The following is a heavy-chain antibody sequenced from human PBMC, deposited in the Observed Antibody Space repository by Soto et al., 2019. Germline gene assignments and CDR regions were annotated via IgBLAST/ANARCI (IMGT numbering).Heavy chain of an antibody. CDR3: TRQGFCDGYTLEYYFDH. Sequence: LQLQESGPGLVKPSETLSLSCTVSGDSISSSSYYWGWIRQPPGKGLEWIGGMNYSGSSYYNPSPSSRVTLSVDTSKNQFSLNLRSVTSADTAVYYCTRQGFCDGYTLEYYFDHWGQGTMVTVSS. D-gene: IGHD5-12*01. J-gene: IGHJ4*02. V-gene: IGHV4-39*01. CDR1: GDSISSSSYY. CDR2: MNYSGSS.